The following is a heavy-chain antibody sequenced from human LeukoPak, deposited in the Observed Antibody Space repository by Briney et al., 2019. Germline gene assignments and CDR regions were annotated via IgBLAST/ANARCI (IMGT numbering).Heavy chain of an antibody. CDR1: GFIFSTYG. D-gene: IGHD4-11*01. Sequence: GGSLRLSCAASGFIFSTYGMHWVRQAPGKGLEWVTFIRFDGGHKCYADSVKGRFTISRDNSKSTLFLQMNSLRVEDTAVYYCARVALRPIDYSNPEFDPWGQGTLVTVSS. V-gene: IGHV3-30*02. CDR2: IRFDGGHK. CDR3: ARVALRPIDYSNPEFDP. J-gene: IGHJ5*02.